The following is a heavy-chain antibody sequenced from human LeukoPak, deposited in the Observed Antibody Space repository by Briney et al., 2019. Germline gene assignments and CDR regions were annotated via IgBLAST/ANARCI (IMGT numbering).Heavy chain of an antibody. CDR2: ISSSGSTI. V-gene: IGHV3-11*01. CDR1: GFTFSDYY. J-gene: IGHJ4*02. D-gene: IGHD4-17*01. CDR3: ARFQAAFYGDYGDGDY. Sequence: GGSLRLSCAASGFTFSDYYMSWIRQAPGKGLEWVSYISSSGSTIYYADSVKGRFTIPRDNAKNSLYLQMNSLRAEDTAVYYCARFQAAFYGDYGDGDYWGQGTLVTVSS.